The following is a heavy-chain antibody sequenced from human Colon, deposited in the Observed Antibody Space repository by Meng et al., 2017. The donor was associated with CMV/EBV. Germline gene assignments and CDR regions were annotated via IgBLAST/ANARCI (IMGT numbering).Heavy chain of an antibody. V-gene: IGHV1-8*01. J-gene: IGHJ5*02. CDR2: MNPNRGNT. CDR1: YD. Sequence: YDINWVGQATGQGIEWMGWMNPNRGNTGYAQKFQGRVTMTRNTSISTAYMELSSLRSEDTAVYYCARSLDYYDSSGYYYLGNWFDPWGQGTLVTVSS. D-gene: IGHD3-22*01. CDR3: ARSLDYYDSSGYYYLGNWFDP.